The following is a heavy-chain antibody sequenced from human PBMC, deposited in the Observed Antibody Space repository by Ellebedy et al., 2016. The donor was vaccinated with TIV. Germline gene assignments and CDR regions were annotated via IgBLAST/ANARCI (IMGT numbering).Heavy chain of an antibody. D-gene: IGHD2-8*01. CDR1: GFTFSSNW. J-gene: IGHJ4*02. CDR3: SSINEGDVDK. V-gene: IGHV3-74*01. CDR2: INRDGSET. Sequence: GESLKISXVASGFTFSSNWMHWVRQAPGKGPVWVSRINRDGSETNYADSVKGRFTISRDNAKNTLYLQMNSLRAEDTAVYSCSSINEGDVDKWGQGTLVTVSS.